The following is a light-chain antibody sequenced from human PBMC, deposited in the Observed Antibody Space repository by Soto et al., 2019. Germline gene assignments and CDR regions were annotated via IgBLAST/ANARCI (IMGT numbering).Light chain of an antibody. J-gene: IGKJ4*01. CDR1: QNINSY. V-gene: IGKV1-8*01. CDR3: QQYYGDPT. Sequence: AIRMTQSPSSLSASPGDRVTITCRASQNINSYLAWYQQKPGKAPKPLIFVASTLNSGVPSRFTGSGSGTDFTLTISYLQSEDFATYYCQQYYGDPTFGGGTKVDIK. CDR2: VAS.